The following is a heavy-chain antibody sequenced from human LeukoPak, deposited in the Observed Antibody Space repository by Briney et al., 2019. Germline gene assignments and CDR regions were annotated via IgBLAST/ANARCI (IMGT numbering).Heavy chain of an antibody. J-gene: IGHJ4*02. V-gene: IGHV3-30*04. CDR1: GFTFSNYA. CDR3: AKEGSGSSNFDY. Sequence: GGSLRLSCAASGFTFSNYAFQWVRQAPGKGLEWVAVISNDGRNKNHADSVKGRFTISRDNSKNTLYLQMNSLRAEDTAVYYCAKEGSGSSNFDYWGQGTLVTVSS. CDR2: ISNDGRNK. D-gene: IGHD1-26*01.